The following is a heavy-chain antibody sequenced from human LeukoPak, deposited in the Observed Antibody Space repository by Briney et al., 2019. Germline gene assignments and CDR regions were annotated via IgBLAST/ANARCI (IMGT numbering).Heavy chain of an antibody. CDR3: ARGTLSDSSGYSYAY. J-gene: IGHJ4*02. Sequence: GSSVKVSCKASGVTFSRYAISWVRQAPGQGLGWMGGIIPIFGTANYAQKFQGRVTITADESTSTAYMELSSLRSEDTAVYYWARGTLSDSSGYSYAYWGQGTLVSVSS. CDR2: IIPIFGTA. D-gene: IGHD3-22*01. V-gene: IGHV1-69*01. CDR1: GVTFSRYA.